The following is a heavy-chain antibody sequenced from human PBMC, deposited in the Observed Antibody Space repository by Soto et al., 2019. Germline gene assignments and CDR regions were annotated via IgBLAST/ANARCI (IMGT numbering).Heavy chain of an antibody. CDR3: ARRSSGWYFDY. Sequence: EVQLLESGGGLVQPGGSLRLSCAASGFTFSSYAMSWVRQAPGKGLEWVSAISGSVGSTYYADSVKGRFPISRDNSKNTLYLQMNSLRAEDTAVYYCARRSSGWYFDYWGQGTVVTVSS. J-gene: IGHJ4*02. D-gene: IGHD6-19*01. CDR2: ISGSVGST. V-gene: IGHV3-23*01. CDR1: GFTFSSYA.